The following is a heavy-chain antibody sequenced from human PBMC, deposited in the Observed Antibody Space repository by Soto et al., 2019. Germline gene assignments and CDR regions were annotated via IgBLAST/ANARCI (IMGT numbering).Heavy chain of an antibody. Sequence: TLSLTCTVSGGSISSGGYYWSWIRQHPGKGLEWIGYIYYSGSTYYSPSLRSRVTISVDTSKNQFSLKLSSVTAADTAVYYCARAPIAAEQNWFDPWGQGTLVTVSS. D-gene: IGHD6-6*01. J-gene: IGHJ5*02. CDR3: ARAPIAAEQNWFDP. CDR1: GGSISSGGYY. CDR2: IYYSGST. V-gene: IGHV4-31*03.